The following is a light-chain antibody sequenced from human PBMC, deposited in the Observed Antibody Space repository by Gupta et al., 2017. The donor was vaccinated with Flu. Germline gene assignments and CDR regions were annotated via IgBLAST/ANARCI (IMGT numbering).Light chain of an antibody. Sequence: DIVMTQSPDSLAVSLGERATINCKPSQSVLYSSNNKNYLAWYQQKPGQPPKLLIYWASTRESGVPDRFSGSGSGTDFTLTISSLQAEDVAVYYCQQYYSTPQPTFGRGTKVDIK. J-gene: IGKJ4*01. CDR3: QQYYSTPQPT. CDR2: WAS. CDR1: QSVLYSSNNKNY. V-gene: IGKV4-1*01.